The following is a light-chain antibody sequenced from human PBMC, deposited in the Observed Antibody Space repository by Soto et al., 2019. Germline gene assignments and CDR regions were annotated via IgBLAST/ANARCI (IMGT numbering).Light chain of an antibody. J-gene: IGLJ3*02. CDR1: SGSVSSSYY. CDR2: NTN. CDR3: MMYMGGGIWV. V-gene: IGLV8-61*01. Sequence: QTAVTQEPSFSVSPGGTVTLTCGLSSGSVSSSYYPSWYQQTPGQAPRTLIYNTNTRSSGVPDRFSGSILGNKAALTITGAQADDESDYYCMMYMGGGIWVFGGGTKLTVL.